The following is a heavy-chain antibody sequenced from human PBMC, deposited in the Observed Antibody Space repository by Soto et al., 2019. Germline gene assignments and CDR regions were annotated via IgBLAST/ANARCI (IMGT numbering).Heavy chain of an antibody. D-gene: IGHD2-21*01. J-gene: IGHJ4*02. CDR3: ARASWKIVDPYYPDY. CDR2: IYPGDSDT. V-gene: IGHV5-51*01. Sequence: GESLKISCKGSGYSFTSYWIAWVRQMPGKGLEWKGIIYPGDSDTRYSPSFQGQVTISADRSISTAYLQWSSLKASDTAMYYCARASWKIVDPYYPDYGGQGTQVTVSS. CDR1: GYSFTSYW.